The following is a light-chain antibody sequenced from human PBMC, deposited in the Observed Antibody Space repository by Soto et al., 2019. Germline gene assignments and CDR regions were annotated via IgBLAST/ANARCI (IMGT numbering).Light chain of an antibody. Sequence: SYELTQPPSVSVAPGQTARITFGGSRVGTESVHWYQQKPGQAPVLVVYDDSNRPSGIPERFSGSNSANTATLTITRVAAGDEADYYCQLWDTISDRYVFGTGTKVTVL. V-gene: IGLV3-21*02. CDR2: DDS. CDR3: QLWDTISDRYV. CDR1: RVGTES. J-gene: IGLJ1*01.